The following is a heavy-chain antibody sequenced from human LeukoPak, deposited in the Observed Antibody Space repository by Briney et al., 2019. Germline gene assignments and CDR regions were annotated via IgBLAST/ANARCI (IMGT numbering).Heavy chain of an antibody. CDR1: GGSFSGYY. J-gene: IGHJ4*02. CDR2: INHSGST. V-gene: IGHV4-34*01. D-gene: IGHD3-10*01. Sequence: SETLSLTCAVDGGSFSGYYWSWVRQPPGKWLEWIGEINHSGSTNYNPSLKSRVTISVDTSKNQFSLKLSSVTAADTAVYYCASTLLNYYGSGSYYFDYWGQGTLVTVSS. CDR3: ASTLLNYYGSGSYYFDY.